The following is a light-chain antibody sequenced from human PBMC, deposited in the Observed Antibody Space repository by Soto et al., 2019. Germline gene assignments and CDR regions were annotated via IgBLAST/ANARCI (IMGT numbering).Light chain of an antibody. Sequence: EIVMTQSPATLSVSPGERAALSCRASQRVSGNLAWYPQTPGQAPRLLIYGASTRATCIPARFSGSGFGTEFTLTISSLKSEDFAVYYCQQYNYRPPAFGQGTRLEIK. CDR1: QRVSGN. CDR3: QQYNYRPPA. J-gene: IGKJ5*01. CDR2: GAS. V-gene: IGKV3-15*01.